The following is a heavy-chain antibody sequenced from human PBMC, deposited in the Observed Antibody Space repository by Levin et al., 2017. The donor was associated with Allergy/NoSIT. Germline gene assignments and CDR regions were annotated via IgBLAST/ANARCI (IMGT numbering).Heavy chain of an antibody. Sequence: PSETLSLTCTVSGGSISSSSYYWGWIRQPPGKGLEWIGSIYYSGSTYYNPSLKSRVTISVDTSKNQFSLKLSSVTAADTAVYYCARDRAVAGDDAFDIWGQGTMVTVSS. V-gene: IGHV4-39*07. CDR3: ARDRAVAGDDAFDI. J-gene: IGHJ3*02. D-gene: IGHD6-19*01. CDR2: IYYSGST. CDR1: GGSISSSSYY.